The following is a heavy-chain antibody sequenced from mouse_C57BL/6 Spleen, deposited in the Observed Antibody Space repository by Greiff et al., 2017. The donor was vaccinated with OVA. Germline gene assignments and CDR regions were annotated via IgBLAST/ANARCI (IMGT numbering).Heavy chain of an antibody. CDR3: ARRVIYFDY. CDR1: GFTFSSYT. Sequence: EVQVVESGGGLVKPGGSLKLSCAASGFTFSSYTMSWVRQTPEKRLEWVATISGGGGNTYYPDSVKGRFTISRDNAKNTLYLQMSSLRSEDTALYYCARRVIYFDYWGQGTTLTVSS. CDR2: ISGGGGNT. J-gene: IGHJ2*01. V-gene: IGHV5-9*01.